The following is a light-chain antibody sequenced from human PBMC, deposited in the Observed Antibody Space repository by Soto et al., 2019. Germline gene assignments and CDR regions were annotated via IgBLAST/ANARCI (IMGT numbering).Light chain of an antibody. CDR3: QQSYSTPYT. V-gene: IGKV1-39*01. J-gene: IGKJ2*01. Sequence: DIQMTQSPSSLSASVRDRVTITCRASQSISNYLNWYQQKPGKAPKLLIYAASSLQSGVPSRFSGSGSGTDFTLTISSLQPEDFATYYCQQSYSTPYTLGQGTKLEIK. CDR1: QSISNY. CDR2: AAS.